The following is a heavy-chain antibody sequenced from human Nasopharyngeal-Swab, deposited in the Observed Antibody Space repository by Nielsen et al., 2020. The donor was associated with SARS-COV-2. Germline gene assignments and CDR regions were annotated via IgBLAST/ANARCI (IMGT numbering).Heavy chain of an antibody. CDR2: ISSSSTI. J-gene: IGHJ6*02. Sequence: VRQAPGKGLEWVSYISSSSTIYYADSVKGRFTISRDDAKNSLYLQMNSLRAEDTAVYYCARDKGDFWSGYYKGPYYYYGMDVWGQGTTVTVSS. CDR3: ARDKGDFWSGYYKGPYYYYGMDV. V-gene: IGHV3-69-1*01. D-gene: IGHD3-3*01.